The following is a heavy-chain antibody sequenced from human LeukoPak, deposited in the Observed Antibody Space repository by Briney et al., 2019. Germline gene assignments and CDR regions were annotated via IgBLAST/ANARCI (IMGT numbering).Heavy chain of an antibody. CDR3: ARADCSGGSCFRSGYYYYGMDV. D-gene: IGHD2-15*01. V-gene: IGHV4-30-4*01. CDR1: GGSISSGDYY. J-gene: IGHJ6*02. Sequence: PSETLSLTCTVSGGSISSGDYYRSWIRQPPGKGLEWIGYIYYSGSTYYNPSLKSRVTISVDTSKNQFSLKLSSVTAADTAVYYCARADCSGGSCFRSGYYYYGMDVWGQGTTVTVSS. CDR2: IYYSGST.